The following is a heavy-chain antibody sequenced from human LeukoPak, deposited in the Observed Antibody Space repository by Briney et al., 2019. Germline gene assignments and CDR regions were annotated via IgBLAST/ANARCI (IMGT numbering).Heavy chain of an antibody. CDR3: AREADIVSFDL. CDR2: IDPNSGGT. V-gene: IGHV1-2*02. Sequence: ASVKVSCKASGYTFTGNHVHWVRQAPGQGLEWMGWIDPNSGGTKYAQKFQDRVAMTSDTSISTAYMELSGLRSDDTAVYFCAREADIVSFDLWGRGTLVTGSS. D-gene: IGHD3-16*02. J-gene: IGHJ2*01. CDR1: GYTFTGNH.